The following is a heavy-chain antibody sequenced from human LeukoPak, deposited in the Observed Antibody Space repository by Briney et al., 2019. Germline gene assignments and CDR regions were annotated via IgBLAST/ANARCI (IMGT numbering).Heavy chain of an antibody. J-gene: IGHJ4*02. D-gene: IGHD6-19*01. CDR3: ARHSIVGQWLVPFDY. CDR1: GGSISSYY. Sequence: SETLSLTCTVSGGSISSYYWSWIRQPPGKGLEWIGYIYYSGSTNYNPSLKSRVTIPVDTSKNQFSLKLSSVTAADTAVYYCARHSIVGQWLVPFDYWGQGTLVTVSS. CDR2: IYYSGST. V-gene: IGHV4-59*08.